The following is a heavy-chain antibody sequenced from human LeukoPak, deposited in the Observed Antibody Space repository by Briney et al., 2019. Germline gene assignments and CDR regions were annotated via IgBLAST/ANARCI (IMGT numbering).Heavy chain of an antibody. J-gene: IGHJ6*02. CDR3: ARESYYYGMDV. V-gene: IGHV3-66*01. CDR2: IYSGGTT. CDR1: GFTVSSNS. Sequence: PGGSLGLSCAASGFTVSSNSISWVRQAPGKGLEWVSVIYSGGTTYYADSVKGRFTISRDNSKNTLYLQMNSLRAEDTAVYYCARESYYYGMDVWGQGTTVTVSS.